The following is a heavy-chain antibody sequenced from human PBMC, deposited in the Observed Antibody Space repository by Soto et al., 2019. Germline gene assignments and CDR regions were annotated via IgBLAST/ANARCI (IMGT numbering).Heavy chain of an antibody. V-gene: IGHV1-2*04. CDR1: GYSFTDYH. D-gene: IGHD2-8*01. J-gene: IGHJ6*02. Sequence: SVKVSCKASGYSFTDYHIHWVRQAPGQGLEWLGRINPKSGGTSAAQKFQGWVTMTTDTSISTASMELTRLTSDDTAIYYCARGDSTDCSNGVCSFFYNHDMDVWGQGTTVTVSS. CDR2: INPKSGGT. CDR3: ARGDSTDCSNGVCSFFYNHDMDV.